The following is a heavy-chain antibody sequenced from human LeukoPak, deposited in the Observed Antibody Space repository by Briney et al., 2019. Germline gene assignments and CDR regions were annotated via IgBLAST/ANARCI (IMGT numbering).Heavy chain of an antibody. CDR1: GFTFDDYA. CDR2: ISWNSGSI. D-gene: IGHD7-27*01. V-gene: IGHV3-9*01. CDR3: ATSPYWGDYYGMDV. Sequence: PGRSLRLSCAASGFTFDDYAMHWARQAPGKGLEWVSGISWNSGSIGYADSVKGRFTISRDNAKNSLYLQMNSLRAEDTALYYCATSPYWGDYYGMDVWGQGTTVTVSS. J-gene: IGHJ6*02.